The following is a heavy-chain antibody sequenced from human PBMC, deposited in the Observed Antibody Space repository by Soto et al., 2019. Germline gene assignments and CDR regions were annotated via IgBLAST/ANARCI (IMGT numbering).Heavy chain of an antibody. Sequence: SETLSLTCAVYGGSFSGYYWSWIRQPPGKGLEWIGEINHSGSTNYNPSLKSRVTISVDTSKNQFSLKLSSVTAADTAVYYRARGRYDYVWGSYRPFDYWGQGTLVTVSS. CDR2: INHSGST. CDR3: ARGRYDYVWGSYRPFDY. CDR1: GGSFSGYY. D-gene: IGHD3-16*02. J-gene: IGHJ4*02. V-gene: IGHV4-34*01.